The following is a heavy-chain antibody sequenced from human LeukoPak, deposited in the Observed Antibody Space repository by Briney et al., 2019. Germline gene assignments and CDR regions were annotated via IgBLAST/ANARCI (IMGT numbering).Heavy chain of an antibody. CDR1: GYTFTAYP. CDR3: ARDSSNWSSFGS. Sequence: ASVKVSCKASGYTFTAYPIHWVRQAPGQGLEWMGRINPNSGVTHYAQKFHGRVPMTKDTSTAPAYMELSSLRSDDTAIYWCARDSSNWSSFGSWGQGTPVTVSS. CDR2: INPNSGVT. D-gene: IGHD6-13*01. J-gene: IGHJ4*02. V-gene: IGHV1-2*06.